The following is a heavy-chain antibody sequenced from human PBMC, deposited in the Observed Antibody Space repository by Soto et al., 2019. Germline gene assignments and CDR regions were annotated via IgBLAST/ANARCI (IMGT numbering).Heavy chain of an antibody. J-gene: IGHJ4*02. CDR2: IIPIFGTA. CDR3: ARDGAAAFGY. CDR1: GGTFSSYA. V-gene: IGHV1-69*13. Sequence: ASVKVSCKASGGTFSSYAISWVRQAPGQGLEWVGGIIPIFGTANYAQKFQGRVTITADESTSTAYMELSSLRSEDTAVYYCARDGAAAFGYWGQGTLVTVSS. D-gene: IGHD6-13*01.